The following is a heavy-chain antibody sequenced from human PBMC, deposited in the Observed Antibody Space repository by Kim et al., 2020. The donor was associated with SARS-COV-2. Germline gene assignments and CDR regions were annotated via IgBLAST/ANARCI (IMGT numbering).Heavy chain of an antibody. V-gene: IGHV3-23*01. D-gene: IGHD3-3*01. CDR2: ISGSGGST. CDR3: AKMFYDFWSGYDCYFDY. J-gene: IGHJ4*02. CDR1: GFTFSSYA. Sequence: GGSLRLSCAASGFTFSSYAMSWVRQAPGKGLEWVSAISGSGGSTYYADSVKGRFTISRDNSKNTLYLQMNSLRAEDTAVYYCAKMFYDFWSGYDCYFDYWGQGTLVTVSS.